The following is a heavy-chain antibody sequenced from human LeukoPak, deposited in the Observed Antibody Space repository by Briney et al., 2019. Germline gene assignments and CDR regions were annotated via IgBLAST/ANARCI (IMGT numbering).Heavy chain of an antibody. V-gene: IGHV4-34*01. J-gene: IGHJ3*02. D-gene: IGHD6-19*01. CDR2: INHSGST. CDR1: GGSFSGYY. CDR3: ARAIAVAASDAFDI. Sequence: PSETLSLTCAVYGGSFSGYYWSWIRQPPGKGLEWIGEINHSGSTNYNPSLKSRVTISVDTSKNQFSLKLSSVTAADTAVYYCARAIAVAASDAFDIWGQGTMVTVSS.